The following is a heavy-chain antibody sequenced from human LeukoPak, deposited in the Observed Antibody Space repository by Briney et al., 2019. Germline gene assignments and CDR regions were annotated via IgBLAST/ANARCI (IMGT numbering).Heavy chain of an antibody. V-gene: IGHV3-7*01. D-gene: IGHD6-19*01. CDR2: IRGDASRL. CDR3: ARDRNYCSSDRCYDVFDI. CDR1: GFSIGPFW. J-gene: IGHJ3*02. Sequence: GGSLRLSCVASGFSIGPFWMTWVRQASGKGLEWVANIRGDASRLYYVDSVKGRFTISRDNAKNSLYLQMSNLRAEDTSVYYCARDRNYCSSDRCYDVFDIWGQGTMVTVSS.